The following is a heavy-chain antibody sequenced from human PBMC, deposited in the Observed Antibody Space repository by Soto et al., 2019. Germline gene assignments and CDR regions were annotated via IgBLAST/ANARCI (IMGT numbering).Heavy chain of an antibody. CDR2: IGVAGDT. CDR1: GFVFSDHD. J-gene: IGHJ4*02. CDR3: VRDRYYGSGSLFEN. V-gene: IGHV3-13*01. D-gene: IGHD3-10*01. Sequence: GGSLRLSCAASGFVFSDHDMHWVRQVPGKGLEWVSEIGVAGDTYYPDSVKGRFTISRENARKTSYLQMTSLRVGDTATYYCVRDRYYGSGSLFENWGQGTPVTVSS.